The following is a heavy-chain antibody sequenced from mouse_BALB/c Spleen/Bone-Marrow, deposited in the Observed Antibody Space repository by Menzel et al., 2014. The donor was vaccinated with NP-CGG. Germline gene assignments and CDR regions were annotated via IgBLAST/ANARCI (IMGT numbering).Heavy chain of an antibody. V-gene: IGHV4-1*02. CDR1: GFDFSRYW. CDR2: INPDSSTI. Sequence: DVMLVESGGGLVQPGGSLKLSCAASGFDFSRYWMSWVRRAPGKGLEWIGEINPDSSTINYTPSLKDKFIISRDNAKNTLYLQMSKVRSEDTALYYCARLGYYGAMAYWGQGTSVTVSS. D-gene: IGHD1-1*01. J-gene: IGHJ4*01. CDR3: ARLGYYGAMAY.